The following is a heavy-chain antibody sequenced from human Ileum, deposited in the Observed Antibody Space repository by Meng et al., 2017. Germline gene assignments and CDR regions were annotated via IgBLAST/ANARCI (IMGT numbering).Heavy chain of an antibody. J-gene: IGHJ3*01. CDR3: AKSTGAVGAPYAFDV. CDR1: GLTFSNYA. CDR2: ISGSGGTT. Sequence: GESLKISCSASGLTFSNYAMSWVRKDPGKGLEWVSAISGSGGTTHYADSVKGRLTISRDNSENTLYLQMSSLRAEDTAVYYCAKSTGAVGAPYAFDVWGQGTMVTVSS. D-gene: IGHD1-26*01. V-gene: IGHV3-23*01.